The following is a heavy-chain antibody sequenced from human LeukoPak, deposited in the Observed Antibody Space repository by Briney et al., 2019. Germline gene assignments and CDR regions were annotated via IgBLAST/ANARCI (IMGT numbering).Heavy chain of an antibody. CDR2: IYYSGST. V-gene: IGHV4-59*08. CDR3: ARQSGDYLTFDI. J-gene: IGHJ2*01. CDR1: GGSISSYY. D-gene: IGHD3-3*01. Sequence: SETLSLTCTVSGGSISSYYWSWIRQPPGKGLEWIGYIYYSGSTNYNPSLKSRVTISVDTSKNQFSLKLSSVTAADTAVYYCARQSGDYLTFDIWGRGTLVTVSS.